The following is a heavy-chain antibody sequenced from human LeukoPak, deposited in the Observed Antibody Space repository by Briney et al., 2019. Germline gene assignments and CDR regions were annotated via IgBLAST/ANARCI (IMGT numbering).Heavy chain of an antibody. CDR3: ARDAGITVVRGVYYYSGMDV. CDR1: GYTFTSYG. V-gene: IGHV1-18*04. Sequence: ASVKVSCKAAGYTFTSYGISWVRQAPGQGREWMGWMSAYNGNTKYAQKLQGRVTMTTDTSTSTAYMELRSLRSDARAVYYCARDAGITVVRGVYYYSGMDVWGKGTTVTVSS. D-gene: IGHD3-10*01. J-gene: IGHJ6*04. CDR2: MSAYNGNT.